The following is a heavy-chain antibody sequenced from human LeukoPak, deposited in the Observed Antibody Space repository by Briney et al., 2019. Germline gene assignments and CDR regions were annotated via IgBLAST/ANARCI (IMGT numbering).Heavy chain of an antibody. CDR3: ARILYGSGSFGAFDY. J-gene: IGHJ4*02. CDR2: ISGSGTI. Sequence: GGSLRLSCAASGFTFTTYSMNWVRQAPGKGLEWASYISGSGTISYADSVKGRFTISRDNAKNSLYLQLNSLRAEDTAVYYCARILYGSGSFGAFDYWGQGTLVTVSS. D-gene: IGHD3-10*01. CDR1: GFTFTTYS. V-gene: IGHV3-48*04.